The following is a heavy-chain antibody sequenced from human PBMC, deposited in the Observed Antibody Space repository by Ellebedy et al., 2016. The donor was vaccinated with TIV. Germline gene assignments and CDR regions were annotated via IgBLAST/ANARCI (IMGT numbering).Heavy chain of an antibody. CDR2: SSGHNGNT. CDR3: ARDLPRVRGIHSDYKDYGMDV. V-gene: IGHV1-18*01. D-gene: IGHD3-10*01. Sequence: AASVKVSCKASGYTFSIYSINWVRQAPGQGLEWMGWSSGHNGNTRYSQKIQDRVSMTIDASTSTAYMELRSLKSDDTALYYCARDLPRVRGIHSDYKDYGMDVWGQGTTVTVSS. J-gene: IGHJ6*02. CDR1: GYTFSIYS.